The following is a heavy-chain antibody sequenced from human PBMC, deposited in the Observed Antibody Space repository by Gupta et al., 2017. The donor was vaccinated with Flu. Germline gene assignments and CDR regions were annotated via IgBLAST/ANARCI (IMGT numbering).Heavy chain of an antibody. J-gene: IGHJ4*02. Sequence: LVWVAVISYDGSNKYYADSVKGRFTISRDNSKNTLYLQMNSLRAEDTAVYYCAKDRTWNYYGSGSYYNAIDYWGQGTLVTVSS. V-gene: IGHV3-30*18. D-gene: IGHD3-10*01. CDR2: ISYDGSNK. CDR3: AKDRTWNYYGSGSYYNAIDY.